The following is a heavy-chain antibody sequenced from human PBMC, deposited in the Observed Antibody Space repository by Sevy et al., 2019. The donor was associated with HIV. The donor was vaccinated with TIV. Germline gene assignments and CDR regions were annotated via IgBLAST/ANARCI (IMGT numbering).Heavy chain of an antibody. CDR3: ARPRGIAARHDAFDI. CDR1: GYSFSNFW. D-gene: IGHD6-6*01. Sequence: GESLKISCKGSGYSFSNFWIAWVRQMPGKGLEWMGIIYPDDSDTRYSLSFQGQVTISADKSISTAYLPWSSLKASDTAMYYCARPRGIAARHDAFDIWAQGTMVTVSS. V-gene: IGHV5-51*01. CDR2: IYPDDSDT. J-gene: IGHJ3*02.